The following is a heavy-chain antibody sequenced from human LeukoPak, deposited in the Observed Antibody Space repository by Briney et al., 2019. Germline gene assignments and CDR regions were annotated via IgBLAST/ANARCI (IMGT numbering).Heavy chain of an antibody. J-gene: IGHJ3*02. V-gene: IGHV3-48*03. D-gene: IGHD3-22*01. CDR2: ISSSGSTI. Sequence: PGGSLRLSCAASGFTFSSYEMNWVRQAPGKGPEWVLYISSSGSTIYYADSVKGRFTISRDNAKNSLYLQMDSLRAEDTAVYYCARVRYYDSSGYYLGRAFDIWGQGTMVTVSS. CDR3: ARVRYYDSSGYYLGRAFDI. CDR1: GFTFSSYE.